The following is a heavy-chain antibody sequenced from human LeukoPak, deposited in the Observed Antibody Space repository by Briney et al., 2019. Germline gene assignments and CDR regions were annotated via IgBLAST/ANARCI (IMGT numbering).Heavy chain of an antibody. CDR3: ARATEYQLPDY. J-gene: IGHJ4*02. D-gene: IGHD2-2*01. CDR2: ISGYNVNT. V-gene: IGHV1-18*01. CDR1: GYTFTRDG. Sequence: ASVKVSCKASGYTFTRDGINWVRQAPGQGLEWIGWISGYNVNTHYAQNLQGRVTMTTDTSTTTAYMELRILRSDATAVYYCARATEYQLPDYWGQGTLVTVSS.